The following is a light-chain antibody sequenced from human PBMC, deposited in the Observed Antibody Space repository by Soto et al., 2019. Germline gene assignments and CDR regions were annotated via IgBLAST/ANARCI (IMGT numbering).Light chain of an antibody. CDR2: KAS. J-gene: IGKJ1*01. CDR3: QQYDSYSWT. CDR1: HSIRNW. V-gene: IGKV1-5*03. Sequence: DIQMTQSPSTLSASVGDRVTITCRASHSIRNWLAWYQQKPGQAPTLLIYKASTLEIGVPSRFSSSGSETEFTLTISSLQPDDFATYFCQQYDSYSWTFGQGTKVEIK.